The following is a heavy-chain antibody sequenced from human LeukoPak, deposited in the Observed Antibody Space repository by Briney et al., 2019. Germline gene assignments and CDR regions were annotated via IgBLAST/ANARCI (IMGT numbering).Heavy chain of an antibody. D-gene: IGHD3-10*01. CDR3: ARWGEGSGSYYPSFQH. V-gene: IGHV4-4*02. Sequence: SGTLFLTCAVSGGSISSSNWWSWVRQPPGKGLEWIGEIYHSGSTNYNPSLKSRVTISVDKSKNQFSLKLSSVTAADTAVYYCARWGEGSGSYYPSFQHWGQGTLVTVSS. CDR2: IYHSGST. CDR1: GGSISSSNW. J-gene: IGHJ1*01.